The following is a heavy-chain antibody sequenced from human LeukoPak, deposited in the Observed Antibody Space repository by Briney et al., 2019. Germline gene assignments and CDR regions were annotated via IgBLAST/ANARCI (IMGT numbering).Heavy chain of an antibody. Sequence: VASVKVSCKASGGTFSSYAISWVRQAPGQGLEWMGGIIPIFGTANYAQKFQGRVTITADESTSTAYMELSSLRSEDTAVYYCARDLAAAGDYWGQGTLVTVSS. V-gene: IGHV1-69*13. D-gene: IGHD6-13*01. CDR3: ARDLAAAGDY. CDR1: GGTFSSYA. J-gene: IGHJ4*02. CDR2: IIPIFGTA.